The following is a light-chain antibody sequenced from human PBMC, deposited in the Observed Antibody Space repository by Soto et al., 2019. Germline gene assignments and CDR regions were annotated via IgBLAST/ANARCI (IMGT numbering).Light chain of an antibody. CDR3: QKSGNWSMGIP. CDR1: QIIISY. CDR2: AAS. J-gene: IGKJ4*01. V-gene: IGKV1-39*01. Sequence: DIKMSQSPSYLSASVGDRVPITCRASQIIISYLNCYHQKPGKAPKLLIYAASSLQSGVTSRFSGSGSGTDFTLTISSRVSEDFAVYCCQKSGNWSMGIPYGGG.